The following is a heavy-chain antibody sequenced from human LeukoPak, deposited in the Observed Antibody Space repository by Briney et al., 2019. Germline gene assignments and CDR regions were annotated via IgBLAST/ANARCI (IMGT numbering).Heavy chain of an antibody. D-gene: IGHD3-3*01. Sequence: SETLSLTCAVYGGSFSGYYWNWIRQPPGKGLEWIGEINHSGSPNNNPSLKSRVSISFDTSKNQFSLKLTSVTAADTAVYYCGSRRTAMFGVIKGPIDYWGQGTLVTVSS. J-gene: IGHJ4*02. CDR3: GSRRTAMFGVIKGPIDY. CDR2: INHSGSP. V-gene: IGHV4-34*01. CDR1: GGSFSGYY.